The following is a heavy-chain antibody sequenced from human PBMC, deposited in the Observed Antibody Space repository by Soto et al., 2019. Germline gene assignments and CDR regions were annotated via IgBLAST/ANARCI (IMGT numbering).Heavy chain of an antibody. Sequence: GGSLRLSCAASGFTFSSYSMNWVRQAPGKGLEWVSSISSSSSYIYYADSVKGRFTISRDNAKNSLYLQMNSLRAEDTAVYYCVRELQDWGHSNVDYWGQGTLVTVSS. CDR1: GFTFSSYS. V-gene: IGHV3-21*01. J-gene: IGHJ4*02. D-gene: IGHD7-27*01. CDR3: VRELQDWGHSNVDY. CDR2: ISSSSSYI.